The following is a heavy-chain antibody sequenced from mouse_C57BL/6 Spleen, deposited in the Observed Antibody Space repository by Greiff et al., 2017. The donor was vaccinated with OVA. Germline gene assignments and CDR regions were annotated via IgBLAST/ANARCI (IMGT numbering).Heavy chain of an antibody. D-gene: IGHD2-1*01. CDR3: ARSTTRYYGNYDAMDY. V-gene: IGHV1-54*01. CDR1: GYAFTNYL. J-gene: IGHJ4*01. Sequence: VQLQESGAELVRPGTSVKVSCKASGYAFTNYLIEWVKQRPGQGLEWIGVINPGSGGTSYNEKFKGKATLTADKSSSTAYMQLSSLTSEDSAVYFCARSTTRYYGNYDAMDYWGQGTSVTVSS. CDR2: INPGSGGT.